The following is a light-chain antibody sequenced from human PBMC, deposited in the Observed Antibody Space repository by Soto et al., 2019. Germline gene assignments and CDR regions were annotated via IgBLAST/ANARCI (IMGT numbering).Light chain of an antibody. V-gene: IGKV3-15*01. J-gene: IGKJ5*01. Sequence: EVVMTPSPAPPSVFPGEKATLSCRASQSARSSLGWYQQKPGQAPSLLIYDVSIRATGIPARFNGSGSGTEFTLTISSLQSEDSAIYYCQQYNNWPPTFGQGTRLEIK. CDR3: QQYNNWPPT. CDR1: QSARSS. CDR2: DVS.